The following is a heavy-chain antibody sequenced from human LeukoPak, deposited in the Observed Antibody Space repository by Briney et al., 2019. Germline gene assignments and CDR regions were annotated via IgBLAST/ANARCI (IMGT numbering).Heavy chain of an antibody. J-gene: IGHJ5*02. V-gene: IGHV1-69*10. CDR2: IIPIFGIA. D-gene: IGHD6-13*01. CDR3: ARGLKSSSWYGNWFDP. Sequence: HGASVKVSCKASGGTFSSYAISWVRQAPGQGLEWMGGIIPIFGIANYAQKFQGRVTITADKSTSTAYMELSSLRSEDTAVYYCARGLKSSSWYGNWFDPWGQGTLVTVSS. CDR1: GGTFSSYA.